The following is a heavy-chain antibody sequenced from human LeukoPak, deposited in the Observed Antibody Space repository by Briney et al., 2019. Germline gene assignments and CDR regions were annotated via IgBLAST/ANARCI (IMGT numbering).Heavy chain of an antibody. J-gene: IGHJ4*02. D-gene: IGHD2/OR15-2a*01. CDR1: GGSFSGYY. CDR2: INHSGST. Sequence: SETLSLTCAVYGGSFSGYYWSWIRQPPGKGLEWIGEINHSGSTNYNPSLKSRVTISVDTSKNQFSLKLSSVTAADTAVYYCASTLAVNYFGYWGQGTLVTVSS. CDR3: ASTLAVNYFGY. V-gene: IGHV4-34*01.